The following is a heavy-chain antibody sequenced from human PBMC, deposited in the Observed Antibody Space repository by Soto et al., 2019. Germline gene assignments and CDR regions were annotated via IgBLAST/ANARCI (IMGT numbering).Heavy chain of an antibody. V-gene: IGHV3-48*02. CDR2: ISSSSSTI. CDR3: ARDRGGARATDY. D-gene: IGHD1-26*01. Sequence: EVQLVESGGGLVQPGGSLRRSCAASGFTFSNSGMNWVRQAPGEGLEWVAYISSSSSTIRDAASVKGRFTISRDNAKNSLFLQMNRLTDEDTAVYYCARDRGGARATDYWGEGTLVTVSS. J-gene: IGHJ4*02. CDR1: GFTFSNSG.